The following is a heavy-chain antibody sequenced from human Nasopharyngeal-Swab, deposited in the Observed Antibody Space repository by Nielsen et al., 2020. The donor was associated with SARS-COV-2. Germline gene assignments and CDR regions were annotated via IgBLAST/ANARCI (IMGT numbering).Heavy chain of an antibody. D-gene: IGHD6-13*01. CDR3: ARVSPTSSWYSSYYYGMDV. J-gene: IGHJ6*02. CDR1: GYTFTSYA. CDR2: INAGNGNT. V-gene: IGHV1-3*01. Sequence: ASVKVSCKASGYTFTSYAMHWVRQAPGQRLEWMGWINAGNGNTKYSQKFQGRVTITRDTSASTAYMELSSLRSDDTAVYYCARVSPTSSWYSSYYYGMDVWGQGTTVTVSS.